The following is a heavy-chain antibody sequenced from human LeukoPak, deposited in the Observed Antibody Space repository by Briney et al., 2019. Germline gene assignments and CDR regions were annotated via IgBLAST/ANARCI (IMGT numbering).Heavy chain of an antibody. D-gene: IGHD1-26*01. Sequence: GGSLRLSCAASAFSLNAYNMNWVRQAPGKGLEWVSSISYTGTYIYYADSVKGRFTISRDNAQNSLYLQMNSLRAEDTAIYYCVRDRGTYRPIDYWGQGTLVRLL. CDR3: VRDRGTYRPIDY. CDR1: AFSLNAYN. V-gene: IGHV3-21*04. CDR2: ISYTGTYI. J-gene: IGHJ4*02.